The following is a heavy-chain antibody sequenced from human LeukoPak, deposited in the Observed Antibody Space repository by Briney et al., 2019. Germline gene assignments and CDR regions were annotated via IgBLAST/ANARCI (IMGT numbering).Heavy chain of an antibody. CDR2: INHSGST. CDR1: GGSFSGYY. J-gene: IGHJ3*02. V-gene: IGHV4-34*01. CDR3: AREGLEFGGSIAARQYVFDI. D-gene: IGHD6-6*01. Sequence: SETLSLTCAVYGGSFSGYYWSWIRQPPGKGLEWIGEINHSGSTNYNPSLKSRVTISVDTSKNQFSLKLSSVTAAETAVYYCAREGLEFGGSIAARQYVFDIWGQGTMVTASS.